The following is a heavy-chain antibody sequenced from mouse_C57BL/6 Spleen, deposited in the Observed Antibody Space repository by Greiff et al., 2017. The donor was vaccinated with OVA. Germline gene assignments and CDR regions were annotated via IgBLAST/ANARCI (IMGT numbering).Heavy chain of an antibody. Sequence: VQLQQPGAELVKPGASVKLSCKASGYTFTSYWMHWVKQRPGRGLEWIGRIDPNSGGTKYNEKFKSKATLTVDKPSSTAYMQLSSLTSEDSAVYYCARPRASIAFAYWGQGTLVTVSA. CDR3: ARPRASIAFAY. J-gene: IGHJ3*01. CDR1: GYTFTSYW. V-gene: IGHV1-72*01. D-gene: IGHD3-1*01. CDR2: IDPNSGGT.